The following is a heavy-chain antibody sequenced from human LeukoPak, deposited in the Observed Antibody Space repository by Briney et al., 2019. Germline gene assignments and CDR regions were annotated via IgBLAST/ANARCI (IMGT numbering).Heavy chain of an antibody. CDR3: ASYGYSSGWYRLDAFDI. CDR2: INHSGST. J-gene: IGHJ3*02. D-gene: IGHD6-19*01. V-gene: IGHV4-39*07. CDR1: GGSISTSSYY. Sequence: ASETLSLTCTVSGGSISTSSYYWSWIRQPPGKGLEWIGEINHSGSTNYNPSLKSRVTISVDTSKNQFSLKLSSVTAADTAVYYCASYGYSSGWYRLDAFDIWGQGTMVTVSS.